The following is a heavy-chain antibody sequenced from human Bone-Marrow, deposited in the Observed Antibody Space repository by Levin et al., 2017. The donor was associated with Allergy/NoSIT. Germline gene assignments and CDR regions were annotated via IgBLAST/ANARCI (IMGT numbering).Heavy chain of an antibody. D-gene: IGHD2-2*01. CDR2: INSGGSAT. J-gene: IGHJ4*02. V-gene: IGHV3-74*01. Sequence: GGSLRLSCAVSGFTFSTYWMHWVRQAPGKGLVWVSRINSGGSATDYADSVKGRFTISRDNARNTLYLQMNSLSAEDTAVYYCAKGGCRATSCLDYWGQGTLVTVSS. CDR3: AKGGCRATSCLDY. CDR1: GFTFSTYW.